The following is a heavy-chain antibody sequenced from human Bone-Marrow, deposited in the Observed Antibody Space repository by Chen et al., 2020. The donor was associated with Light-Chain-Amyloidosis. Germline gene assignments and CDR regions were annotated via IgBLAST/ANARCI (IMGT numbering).Heavy chain of an antibody. CDR3: ARATVVTSAIGFFDS. D-gene: IGHD2-2*02. Sequence: QVQLQESGPGLVKPSQTLSLTRTVSGGSINSASYYWGWIRQHPGKGLEWIGYMYYRWSTYYNPSLGSRVTISLDTSQNQFSLRLNSVTAADTAVYYCARATVVTSAIGFFDSWGQGTLVTVSS. V-gene: IGHV4-31*03. J-gene: IGHJ4*02. CDR1: GGSINSASYY. CDR2: MYYRWST.